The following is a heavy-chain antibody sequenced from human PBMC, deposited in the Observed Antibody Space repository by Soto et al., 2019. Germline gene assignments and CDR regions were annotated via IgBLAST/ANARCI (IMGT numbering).Heavy chain of an antibody. V-gene: IGHV3-23*01. CDR3: AGVTENYGYDYFDY. D-gene: IGHD5-18*01. J-gene: IGHJ4*02. CDR2: ISGSGGST. Sequence: TGGSLRLSCAASGFTFSSYAMSWVRQAPGKGLEWVSAISGSGGSTYYADSVKGRFTISRDNSKNTLYLQMNSLRAEDTAVYYCAGVTENYGYDYFDYWGQGTLVTVSS. CDR1: GFTFSSYA.